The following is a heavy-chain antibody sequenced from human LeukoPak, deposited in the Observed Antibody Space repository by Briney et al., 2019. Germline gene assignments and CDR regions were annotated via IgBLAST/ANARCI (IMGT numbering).Heavy chain of an antibody. Sequence: GGSLRLSCAASGFTFSSYGMHWVRQAPGKGLEWVAVISYDGSNKYYADSVKGRFTISRDNSKNTLYLQMSSLRAEDTAVYYCAKDPTTVTTYFDYWGQGTLVTVSS. CDR1: GFTFSSYG. V-gene: IGHV3-30*18. CDR3: AKDPTTVTTYFDY. J-gene: IGHJ4*02. CDR2: ISYDGSNK. D-gene: IGHD4-17*01.